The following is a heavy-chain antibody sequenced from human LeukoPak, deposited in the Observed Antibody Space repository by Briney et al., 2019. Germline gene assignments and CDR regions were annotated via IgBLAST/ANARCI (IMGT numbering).Heavy chain of an antibody. Sequence: SETLSLTCAVYGGSFSGYYWSWIRQPPGKGLEWIGEINHSGSTNYNPSLKSRVTISVDTSKNQFSLKLSSVTAADTAVYYCARYTIFGVVIVAFDIWGQGTMVTVSS. J-gene: IGHJ3*02. CDR1: GGSFSGYY. CDR2: INHSGST. D-gene: IGHD3-3*01. CDR3: ARYTIFGVVIVAFDI. V-gene: IGHV4-34*01.